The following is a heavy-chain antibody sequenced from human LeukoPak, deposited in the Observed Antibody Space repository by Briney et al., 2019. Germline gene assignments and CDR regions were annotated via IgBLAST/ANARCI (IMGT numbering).Heavy chain of an antibody. Sequence: PGGSLRLSRAASGFTFSSYWMSWVRQAPGKGLEWVANIKQEGSGKYYVGSVKGRFTISRDKAKNSLYLQMSSLRAEDTALYYCARGASGGNAFGYWGQGTLVTVSA. CDR3: ARGASGGNAFGY. CDR2: IKQEGSGK. D-gene: IGHD4-23*01. CDR1: GFTFSSYW. V-gene: IGHV3-7*04. J-gene: IGHJ4*02.